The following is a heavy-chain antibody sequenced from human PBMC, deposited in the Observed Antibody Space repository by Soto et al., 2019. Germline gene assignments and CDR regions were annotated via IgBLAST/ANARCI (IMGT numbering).Heavy chain of an antibody. V-gene: IGHV5-51*03. CDR1: GYSFTSYW. J-gene: IGHJ2*01. CDR3: ARLATIRYGYFDL. D-gene: IGHD3-3*01. CDR2: IYPGDSDT. Sequence: EVQLVQSGAEVKKPGESLKISCKGSGYSFTSYWIGLVRQMPGEVLEGMGIIYPGDSDTRYSPSLQGQVTISADKSISTAYLQWSSLKASDTAMYYCARLATIRYGYFDLWGRGTLVTVSS.